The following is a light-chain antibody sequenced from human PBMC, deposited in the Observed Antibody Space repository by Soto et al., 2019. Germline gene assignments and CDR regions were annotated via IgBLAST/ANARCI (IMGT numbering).Light chain of an antibody. CDR2: DVS. Sequence: QSVLTQPASVSGSPGQSITISCTGTSSAVGGYNYVSWYQQHPGKAPNLMIYDVSNRPSGVSNRFSGSKSGNTASLTISGLQAEDEADYYCSSYTSSSTLVFGTGTKVTVL. J-gene: IGLJ1*01. V-gene: IGLV2-14*01. CDR3: SSYTSSSTLV. CDR1: SSAVGGYNY.